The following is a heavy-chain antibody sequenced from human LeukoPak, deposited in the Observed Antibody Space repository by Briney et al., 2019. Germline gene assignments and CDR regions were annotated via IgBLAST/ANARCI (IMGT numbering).Heavy chain of an antibody. J-gene: IGHJ5*02. CDR1: GGSISSSSYY. CDR3: ARGEVPWLYYDSSGYFIGWFDP. D-gene: IGHD3-22*01. V-gene: IGHV4-39*07. Sequence: PSETLSLTCTVSGGSISSSSYYWGWIRQPPGKGLEWIGSIYYSGSTYYSPSLKSRVTISVDTSKNQFSLKLSSVTAADTAVYYCARGEVPWLYYDSSGYFIGWFDPWGQGTLVTVSS. CDR2: IYYSGST.